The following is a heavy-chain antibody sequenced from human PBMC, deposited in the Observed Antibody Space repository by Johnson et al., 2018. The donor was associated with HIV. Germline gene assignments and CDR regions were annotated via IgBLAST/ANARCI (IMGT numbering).Heavy chain of an antibody. D-gene: IGHD5-18*01. CDR2: ISSSGSTI. Sequence: VQLVESGGGLVKPGGSLRLSCAASGFTFSNAWMSWVRQAPGKGLEWVSYISSSGSTIYYADSVKGRFTISRDNAKNSLYLQMNSLRAEDTAVYYCARVTEGRSYDVGVYAFDIWGQGTMVTVSS. V-gene: IGHV3-11*04. J-gene: IGHJ3*02. CDR1: GFTFSNAW. CDR3: ARVTEGRSYDVGVYAFDI.